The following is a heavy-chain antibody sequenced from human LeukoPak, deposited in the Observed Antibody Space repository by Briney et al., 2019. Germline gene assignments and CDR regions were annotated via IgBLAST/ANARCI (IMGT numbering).Heavy chain of an antibody. V-gene: IGHV1-18*01. Sequence: ASVKVSCKASGYTFTTYGLTWVRQAPGQGLEWMGWISDYNDNTNYAQKLQGRVTMTTDTSTSTAYMELRSLRSDDTAVYYCARAHYFGSGSFYSGYYYDMDVWGQGTTVTVSS. CDR2: ISDYNDNT. CDR1: GYTFTTYG. D-gene: IGHD3-10*01. CDR3: ARAHYFGSGSFYSGYYYDMDV. J-gene: IGHJ6*02.